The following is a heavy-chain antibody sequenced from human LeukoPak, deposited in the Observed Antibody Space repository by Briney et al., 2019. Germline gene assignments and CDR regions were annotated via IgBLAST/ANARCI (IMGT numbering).Heavy chain of an antibody. J-gene: IGHJ4*02. Sequence: PSETLSLTCTVSGGSISSGSYYWSWIRQPAGKGLEWIGRIYTSGSTNYNPSLKSRVTISVDTSKNQFSLKLSSVTAADTAVYYCARLRGSGFIVYWGQGTLVTVSS. D-gene: IGHD3-3*01. CDR3: ARLRGSGFIVY. CDR2: IYTSGST. CDR1: GGSISSGSYY. V-gene: IGHV4-61*02.